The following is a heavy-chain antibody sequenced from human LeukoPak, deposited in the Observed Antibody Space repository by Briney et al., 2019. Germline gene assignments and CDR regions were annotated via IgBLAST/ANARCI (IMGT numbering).Heavy chain of an antibody. J-gene: IGHJ6*03. D-gene: IGHD4-17*01. CDR1: GYTFTSYY. CDR3: ARMPTVTTRYYYYYMDV. Sequence: ASVKVSCKASGYTFTSYYMHWVRQAPGQGLEWMGIINPSGGSTSYAQKFQGRVTMTRDTSTSTVYMELSSLRSEDTAVYYCARMPTVTTRYYYYYMDVWGKGTTVTISS. CDR2: INPSGGST. V-gene: IGHV1-46*01.